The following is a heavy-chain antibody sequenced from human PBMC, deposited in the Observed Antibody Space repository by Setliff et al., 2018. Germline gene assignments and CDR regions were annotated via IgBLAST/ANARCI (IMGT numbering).Heavy chain of an antibody. CDR1: GDSFSGYF. CDR3: ASWGSAIAFDL. V-gene: IGHV4-34*01. Sequence: SETLSLTCAVCGDSFSGYFWTWIRQPPGKGLEWIGDIDQSGSTNYNPSLKSRLTISVDTSKNQFSLSLSSVTAADTAVYYCASWGSAIAFDLWGQGTVVTVSS. J-gene: IGHJ3*01. D-gene: IGHD3-16*01. CDR2: IDQSGST.